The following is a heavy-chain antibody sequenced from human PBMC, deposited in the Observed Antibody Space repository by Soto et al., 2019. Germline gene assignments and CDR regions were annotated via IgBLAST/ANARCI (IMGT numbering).Heavy chain of an antibody. D-gene: IGHD3-16*01. CDR3: AKGPQTGYYDSRTFYSSVP. CDR2: INHSGSV. CDR1: GGSFHGYY. J-gene: IGHJ5*02. V-gene: IGHV4-34*01. Sequence: SETLSLTCAVYGGSFHGYYWSWIRQPPGKGLEWIGEINHSGSVNFNPTFKSRVSILLDTSKNQMSLQLSSVSAADTAIYYCAKGPQTGYYDSRTFYSSVPCDQGTLVTVSS.